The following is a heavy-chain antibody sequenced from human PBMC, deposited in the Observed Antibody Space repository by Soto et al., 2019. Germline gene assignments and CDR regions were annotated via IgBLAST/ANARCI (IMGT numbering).Heavy chain of an antibody. V-gene: IGHV1-8*01. D-gene: IGHD3-16*02. J-gene: IGHJ6*03. Sequence: QVQLVQSGAEVKKPGASVKVSCKASGYTFTSYDINWVRQATGQGLEWMGWMNPNSGNTGYAQKFQGRVTMTRNNSISTAYMELSSLRSEDTAVYYCARSRRIGFYDYIWGSYRYYYYMDVWGKGTTVTVSS. CDR1: GYTFTSYD. CDR3: ARSRRIGFYDYIWGSYRYYYYMDV. CDR2: MNPNSGNT.